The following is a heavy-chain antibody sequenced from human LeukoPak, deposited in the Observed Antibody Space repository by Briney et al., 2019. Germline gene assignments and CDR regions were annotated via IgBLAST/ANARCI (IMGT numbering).Heavy chain of an antibody. CDR1: GGSISSYY. V-gene: IGHV4-59*12. CDR3: ARWVGPYYYYMDV. D-gene: IGHD3-16*01. J-gene: IGHJ6*03. CDR2: IYYSGST. Sequence: SETLSLTCTVSGGSISSYYWSWIRQPPGKGLEWIGYIYYSGSTNYNPSLKSRVTMSVDTSKNQFSLKLSSVTAADTAVYYCARWVGPYYYYMDVWGKGTTVTVSS.